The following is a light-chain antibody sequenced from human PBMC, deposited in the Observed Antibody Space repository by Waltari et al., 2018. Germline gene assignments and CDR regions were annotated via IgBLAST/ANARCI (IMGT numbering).Light chain of an antibody. CDR3: QKYERLPAT. V-gene: IGKV3-20*01. CDR1: QSIGRS. J-gene: IGKJ1*01. Sequence: EIVLTQSPGTLSLSPGERAHLSCRASQSIGRSLVWYQQKPGQAPRLLIYDVSRRATGIPDRFSGSGYGADFSLTISRLEPEDFAVYYCQKYERLPATFGQGTTVEIK. CDR2: DVS.